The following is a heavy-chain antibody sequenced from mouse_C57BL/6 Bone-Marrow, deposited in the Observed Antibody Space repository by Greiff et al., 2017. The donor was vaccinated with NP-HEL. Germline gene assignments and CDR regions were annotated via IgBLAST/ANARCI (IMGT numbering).Heavy chain of an antibody. J-gene: IGHJ2*01. Sequence: EVQLQESGGGLVKPGGSLKLSCAASGFTFSDYGMHWVRQAPEKGLEWVAYISSGSSTIYYADTVKGRFTISRDNAKNTLFLQMTSLRSEDTAMYYCARTPPYYGYGEIFDYWGQGTTLTVSS. CDR3: ARTPPYYGYGEIFDY. V-gene: IGHV5-17*01. CDR2: ISSGSSTI. CDR1: GFTFSDYG. D-gene: IGHD2-9*01.